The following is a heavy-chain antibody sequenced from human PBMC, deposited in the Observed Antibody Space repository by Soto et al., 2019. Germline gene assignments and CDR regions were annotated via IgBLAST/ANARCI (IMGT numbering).Heavy chain of an antibody. CDR2: ISWNSGSI. CDR1: GFTFDDYA. V-gene: IGHV3-9*01. Sequence: GGSLRLSCAASGFTFDDYAMHWVRQAPGKGLEWVSGISWNSGSIGYADSVKGRFTISRDNAKNSLYLQMNSLRAEDTALYYCAKRKYCSGGSCYDDAFDIWGQGTMVTV. D-gene: IGHD2-15*01. J-gene: IGHJ3*02. CDR3: AKRKYCSGGSCYDDAFDI.